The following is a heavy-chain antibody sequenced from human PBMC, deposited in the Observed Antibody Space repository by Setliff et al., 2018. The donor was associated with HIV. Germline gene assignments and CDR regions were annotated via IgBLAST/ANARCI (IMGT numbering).Heavy chain of an antibody. D-gene: IGHD3-10*01. CDR2: MYYTGAT. J-gene: IGHJ4*02. V-gene: IGHV4-4*07. Sequence: SETLSLTCTVSGGSLTGYHWSWIRQSAGKELEWIGRMYYTGATDYNPSLMSRVTLPIDRSKNQFALEVNSMTAADAAVYYCARSIYGSGTYPLDIWSQRTLVTSPQ. CDR3: ARSIYGSGTYPLDI. CDR1: GGSLTGYH.